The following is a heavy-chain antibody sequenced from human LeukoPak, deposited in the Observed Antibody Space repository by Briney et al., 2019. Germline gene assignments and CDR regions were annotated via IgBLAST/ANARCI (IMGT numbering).Heavy chain of an antibody. V-gene: IGHV3-21*01. CDR2: ISSSSSYI. CDR3: ASNLGYCSSTSCYRRFDY. D-gene: IGHD2-2*01. J-gene: IGHJ4*02. CDR1: GFTFSSYS. Sequence: GGSLRLSCAASGFTFSSYSMNWVRQAPGKGLEWVSSISSSSSYIYYADSVKGRFTISRDNAKNSLYLQMNSRRAEDTAVYYCASNLGYCSSTSCYRRFDYWGQGTLVTVSS.